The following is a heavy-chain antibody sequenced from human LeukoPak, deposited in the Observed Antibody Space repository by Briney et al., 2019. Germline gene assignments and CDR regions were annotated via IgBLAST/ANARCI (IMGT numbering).Heavy chain of an antibody. Sequence: GGSLRLSCAASGITLSTYWMSWVRHAPGKGLEGVANIKQDGSEKNYVDSVKGRFTISRDNARNSLYLQMDSLRAEGTALYYCARGGLYWHIWGQGTMVTVSS. V-gene: IGHV3-7*04. CDR3: ARGGLYWHI. CDR2: IKQDGSEK. J-gene: IGHJ3*02. D-gene: IGHD2-15*01. CDR1: GITLSTYW.